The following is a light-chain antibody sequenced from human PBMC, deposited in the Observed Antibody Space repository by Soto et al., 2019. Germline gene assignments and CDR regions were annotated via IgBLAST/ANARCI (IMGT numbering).Light chain of an antibody. V-gene: IGKV4-1*01. Sequence: DIVMTQSPDSLAVSLGERATINCKSSQRVLYSSNNKNYLAWYQQKPGQPPKLLIYWASNRESGVPDQFSGSGSGTDFTLTISSLQAEDVAVYYCQQYYSTPRTFGQGTKVEIK. J-gene: IGKJ1*01. CDR1: QRVLYSSNNKNY. CDR3: QQYYSTPRT. CDR2: WAS.